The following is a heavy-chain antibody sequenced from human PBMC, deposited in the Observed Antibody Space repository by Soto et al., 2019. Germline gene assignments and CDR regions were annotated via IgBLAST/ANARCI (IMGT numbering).Heavy chain of an antibody. V-gene: IGHV1-18*01. J-gene: IGHJ4*02. Sequence: GASVNVSCKASGYTFTSYGISWMRQAPGQGLEWLGWISGYNGKTNYAQKVQDRLTMTTDTSTSTVYMELSSLRSEDTAEYYCARVVPITMIEGWVDYWGQGTLVTVSS. CDR3: ARVVPITMIEGWVDY. D-gene: IGHD3-22*01. CDR2: ISGYNGKT. CDR1: GYTFTSYG.